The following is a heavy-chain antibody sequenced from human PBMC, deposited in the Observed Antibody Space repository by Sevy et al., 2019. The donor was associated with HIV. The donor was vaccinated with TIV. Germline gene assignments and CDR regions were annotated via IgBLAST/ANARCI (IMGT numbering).Heavy chain of an antibody. J-gene: IGHJ4*02. V-gene: IGHV1-18*04. CDR1: GYDFMSSG. CDR2: IGLYNGNA. CDR3: ARVTTYYYGSATYFDY. D-gene: IGHD3-10*01. Sequence: ASLKVSCKASGYDFMSSGISWVRQAPGQGLEWMGWIGLYNGNANSAQNFQGRLTMTTDTSTSTAYMELSRLTSDDTAVYYCARVTTYYYGSATYFDYWGQGTLVTVSS.